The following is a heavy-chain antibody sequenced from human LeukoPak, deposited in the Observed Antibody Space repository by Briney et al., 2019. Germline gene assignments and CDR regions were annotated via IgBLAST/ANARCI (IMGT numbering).Heavy chain of an antibody. CDR1: GFTFSSYA. CDR2: ISYDGSNK. J-gene: IGHJ6*03. CDR3: ARLASSGTYSSSWGYYDYYYMDL. D-gene: IGHD6-13*01. V-gene: IGHV3-30*04. Sequence: GRSLRLSCAASGFTFSSYAMHWVRQAPGKGLEWVAVISYDGSNKYYADSVKGRFTISRDNSENTLYLQMNSLRAEDTAVYYCARLASSGTYSSSWGYYDYYYMDLWGKGTTVTVSS.